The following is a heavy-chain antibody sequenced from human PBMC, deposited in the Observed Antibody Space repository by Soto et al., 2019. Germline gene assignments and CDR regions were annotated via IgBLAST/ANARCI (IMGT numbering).Heavy chain of an antibody. CDR3: ARDRRLNYYDSSGYY. J-gene: IGHJ4*02. CDR2: ISSSSTI. V-gene: IGHV3-11*04. D-gene: IGHD3-22*01. Sequence: LRLSCAASGFTFSDYYMNWVRQAPGKGLEWVSSISSSSTIYYADSVKGRFTISRDNAKNSLYLQMNSLRAEDTAVYYCARDRRLNYYDSSGYYRRQGTLVTVSS. CDR1: GFTFSDYY.